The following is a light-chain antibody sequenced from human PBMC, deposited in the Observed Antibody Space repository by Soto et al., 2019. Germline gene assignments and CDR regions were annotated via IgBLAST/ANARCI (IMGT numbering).Light chain of an antibody. CDR1: QSVSSS. CDR3: QQYNNWPPLT. V-gene: IGKV3-15*01. Sequence: EIVMTQSPATLSVSPGDRATLSCRASQSVSSSLAWYQQIPGQAPRLLIYDASTRATGIPARFGGSGSGTEVTLTISSLQSEDFAVYDCQQYNNWPPLTFGGGTKVELK. J-gene: IGKJ4*01. CDR2: DAS.